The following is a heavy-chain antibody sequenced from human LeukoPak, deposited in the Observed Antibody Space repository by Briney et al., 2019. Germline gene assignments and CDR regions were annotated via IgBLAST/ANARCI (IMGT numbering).Heavy chain of an antibody. J-gene: IGHJ5*02. CDR2: ISYDGSNK. Sequence: GGSLRLSCAASGFTFSSYAMHWVRQAPGKGLEWVAVISYDGSNKYYADSVKGRFTISRDSSKNTLYLQMNSLRVEDTAVYYCTRDLLTGSGWFGPWGQGTLVTVSS. V-gene: IGHV3-30*04. D-gene: IGHD1-14*01. CDR3: TRDLLTGSGWFGP. CDR1: GFTFSSYA.